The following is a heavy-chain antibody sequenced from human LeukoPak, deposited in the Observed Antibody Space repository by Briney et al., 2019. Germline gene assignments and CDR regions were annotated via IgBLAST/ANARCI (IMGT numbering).Heavy chain of an antibody. J-gene: IGHJ4*02. D-gene: IGHD5-12*01. CDR3: ARQGGYEIDY. CDR1: GYTFITYW. V-gene: IGHV5-51*01. CDR2: IYPGDSDT. Sequence: PGASLQISCKGSGYTFITYWIGWVRQMPGKGLEWMGIIYPGDSDTGYSPSFQGQVTISADKSISTAYLQWSSLKASDTAMYYCARQGGYEIDYWGQGTLVTVSS.